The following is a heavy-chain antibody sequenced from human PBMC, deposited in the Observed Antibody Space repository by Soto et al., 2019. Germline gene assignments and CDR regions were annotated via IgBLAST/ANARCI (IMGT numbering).Heavy chain of an antibody. D-gene: IGHD3-16*01. CDR2: ISWNSGSI. CDR3: AKSQLYDYIWRSSNFDY. V-gene: IGHV3-9*01. CDR1: GFTFDDYA. Sequence: EVQLVESGGGLVQPGRSLRLSCAASGFTFDDYAMHWVRQAPGKGLEWVSGISWNSGSIGYADSVKGRFTISRDNAKNSLYLQMNSLRAEDTALYYCAKSQLYDYIWRSSNFDYWGQGTLVTVSS. J-gene: IGHJ4*02.